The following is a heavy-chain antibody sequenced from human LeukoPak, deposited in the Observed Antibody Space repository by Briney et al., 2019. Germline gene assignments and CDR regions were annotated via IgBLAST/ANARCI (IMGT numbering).Heavy chain of an antibody. V-gene: IGHV4-30-2*01. D-gene: IGHD4-17*01. CDR2: IYHSGST. CDR1: GGSISSGGYS. Sequence: PSQTLSLTCAVSGGSISSGGYSWSWIRQPPGKGLEWIGYIYHSGSTYYNPSLKSRVTISADRSKNQFSLELSSVTAADTAVYYCASTTDYGDYDHAFDIWGQGTMVTVSS. CDR3: ASTTDYGDYDHAFDI. J-gene: IGHJ3*02.